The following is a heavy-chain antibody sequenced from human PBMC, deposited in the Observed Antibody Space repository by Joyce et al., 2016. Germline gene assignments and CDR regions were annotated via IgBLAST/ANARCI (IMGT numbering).Heavy chain of an antibody. Sequence: EVQLLESGGGLVQPGGSLRLSCAASGFTFDNYAMSWVRQAPGKGWELVSSISLSGGTTYYADSVQGRFTISRDNSKNTLFLQMNSLRADDTAVYYCAKYKVAGTRATFDYWGQGALVTVSS. CDR3: AKYKVAGTRATFDY. CDR2: ISLSGGTT. CDR1: GFTFDNYA. J-gene: IGHJ4*02. D-gene: IGHD6-19*01. V-gene: IGHV3-23*01.